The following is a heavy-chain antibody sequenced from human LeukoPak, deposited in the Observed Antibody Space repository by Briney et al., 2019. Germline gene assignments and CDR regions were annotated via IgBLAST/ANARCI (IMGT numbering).Heavy chain of an antibody. CDR2: MNPNSGNT. CDR1: GGTFSSYA. V-gene: IGHV1-8*02. D-gene: IGHD3-9*01. CDR3: ARSSYDNGFDY. Sequence: ASVKVSCKASGGTFSSYAINWVRQATGQGLEWMGWMNPNSGNTGYAQKFQGRVTMTRNTSISTAYMELSSLRSEDTAVYYCARSSYDNGFDYWGQGTLVTVSS. J-gene: IGHJ4*02.